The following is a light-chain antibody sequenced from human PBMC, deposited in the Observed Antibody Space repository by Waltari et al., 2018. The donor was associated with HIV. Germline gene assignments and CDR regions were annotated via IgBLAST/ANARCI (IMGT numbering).Light chain of an antibody. V-gene: IGLV1-40*01. Sequence: QSVLTQPPAVSGAPGQRVTISCTWNSSNLGAGYNLHWYQLLPGTAPKLLIYGDKNRPSGVPDRFSGSKSDTSASLAITGLQAEDEADYYCQSYDRSLSAWVFGGGTKLTVL. CDR3: QSYDRSLSAWV. CDR2: GDK. CDR1: SSNLGAGYN. J-gene: IGLJ3*02.